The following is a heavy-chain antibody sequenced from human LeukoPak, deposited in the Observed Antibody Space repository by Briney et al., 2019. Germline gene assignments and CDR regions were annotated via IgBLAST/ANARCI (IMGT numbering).Heavy chain of an antibody. V-gene: IGHV1-2*02. CDR1: GYTFTSYD. Sequence: GASVKVSCKASGYTFTSYDINWVRQAPGQGLEWMGWINPNSGGTNYAQKFQGRVTMTRDTSISTAYMELSRLRSDDTAVYYCARGIGDSNYSYYYYYGMDVWGQGTTVTVSS. D-gene: IGHD4-11*01. J-gene: IGHJ6*02. CDR3: ARGIGDSNYSYYYYYGMDV. CDR2: INPNSGGT.